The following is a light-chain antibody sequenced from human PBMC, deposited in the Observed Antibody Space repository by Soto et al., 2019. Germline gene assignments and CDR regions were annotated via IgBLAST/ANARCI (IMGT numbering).Light chain of an antibody. J-gene: IGLJ2*01. V-gene: IGLV2-14*03. CDR1: SSDVGGYNY. CDR3: TSYTGSSTLVV. CDR2: DVS. Sequence: QSALTQPASVSGSPGQSITISCTGTSSDVGGYNYVSWYQHYPGKAPKLMIYDVSYRPSGVSIRFSGSKSGNTASLTISGLQAEDEADYYCTSYTGSSTLVVFGGGTKLTVL.